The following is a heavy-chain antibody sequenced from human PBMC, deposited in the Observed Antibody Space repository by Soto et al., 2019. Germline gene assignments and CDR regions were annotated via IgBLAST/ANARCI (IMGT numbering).Heavy chain of an antibody. J-gene: IGHJ4*02. Sequence: QVQLHESGPGLVKPSETLSLTCTVSGGSINNNYWSRIRQPPGRGLEWIGYVFFNGRTNYNPSLESRVTILVDTSRNQLSLKLRSVTAADTAVYYCARGGDNSPWYYSLWGRGTLVAVSS. D-gene: IGHD3-10*01. V-gene: IGHV4-59*01. CDR1: GGSINNNY. CDR3: ARGGDNSPWYYSL. CDR2: VFFNGRT.